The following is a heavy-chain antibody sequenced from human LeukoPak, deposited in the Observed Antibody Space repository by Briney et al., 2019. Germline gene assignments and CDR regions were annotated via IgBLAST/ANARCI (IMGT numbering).Heavy chain of an antibody. J-gene: IGHJ4*02. D-gene: IGHD3-16*01. CDR2: IKQDGSEK. Sequence: GGPLRLSCAASGFTFSSYWMSWVRQAPGKGLEWVANIKQDGSEKNYVHSVKGRFTISRHNPENSVYLQINDLRVDDPDVYYCARDLRITFGGANFEDYWGEGSLVTVSS. V-gene: IGHV3-7*04. CDR3: ARDLRITFGGANFEDY. CDR1: GFTFSSYW.